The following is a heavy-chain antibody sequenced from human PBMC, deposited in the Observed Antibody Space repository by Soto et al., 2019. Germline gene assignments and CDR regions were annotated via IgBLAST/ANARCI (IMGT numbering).Heavy chain of an antibody. Sequence: GGSLRLSCAASRLTFSTYDMHWVRQAPGKGLEWVALIWSDGSRGYYADSVKGRFTISRDNSKNTLYLQMKSLRVEDTAIYYCANEVSLGSTVDLGYWGQGALVTFSS. J-gene: IGHJ4*02. CDR3: ANEVSLGSTVDLGY. D-gene: IGHD7-27*01. V-gene: IGHV3-33*06. CDR1: RLTFSTYD. CDR2: IWSDGSRG.